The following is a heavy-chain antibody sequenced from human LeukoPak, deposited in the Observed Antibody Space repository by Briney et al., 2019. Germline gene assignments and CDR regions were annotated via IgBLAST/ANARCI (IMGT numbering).Heavy chain of an antibody. CDR1: GGTFSSYA. D-gene: IGHD2-2*01. Sequence: ASVKVSCKASGGTFSSYAIRWVRQAPGQGLEWMGGIIPIFGTANYAQKFQGRVTITTDESTSTAYMELSSLRSEDTAVYYCANRGYCSSTSCSKRDNWFDPWGQGTLVTVSS. V-gene: IGHV1-69*05. J-gene: IGHJ5*02. CDR2: IIPIFGTA. CDR3: ANRGYCSSTSCSKRDNWFDP.